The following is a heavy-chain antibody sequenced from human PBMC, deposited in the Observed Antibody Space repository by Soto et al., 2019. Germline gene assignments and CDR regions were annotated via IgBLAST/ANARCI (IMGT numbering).Heavy chain of an antibody. J-gene: IGHJ4*02. CDR1: GFTFSSYA. CDR2: ISYDGSNK. CDR3: ARDLSEPHRGYFDY. D-gene: IGHD3-16*02. V-gene: IGHV3-30-3*01. Sequence: QVQLVESGGGVVQPGRSLRLSCAASGFTFSSYAMHWVRQAPGKGLEWVAVISYDGSNKYYADSVKGRFTISRDNSKNTLYLQMNSLRAEDTAVYYCARDLSEPHRGYFDYWGQGTLVTVSS.